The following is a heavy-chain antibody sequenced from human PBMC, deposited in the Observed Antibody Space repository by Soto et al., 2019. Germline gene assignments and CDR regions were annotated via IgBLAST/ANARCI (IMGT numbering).Heavy chain of an antibody. CDR3: ARGRFSSGYYYRGLTRFDP. Sequence: SETLSLTCAVYGGSFSGYYWSWIRQPPGKGLEWIGEINHSGSTNYNPSLKSRVTISVDTSKNQFSLKLSSVTAADTAVYYCARGRFSSGYYYRGLTRFDPWGQGTPVTVSS. V-gene: IGHV4-34*01. J-gene: IGHJ5*02. CDR2: INHSGST. D-gene: IGHD3-22*01. CDR1: GGSFSGYY.